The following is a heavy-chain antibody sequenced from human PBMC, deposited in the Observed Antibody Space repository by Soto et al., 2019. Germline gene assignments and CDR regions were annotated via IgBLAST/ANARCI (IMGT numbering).Heavy chain of an antibody. CDR3: ARSDGYNFNWLDS. CDR1: GYTFTSYD. J-gene: IGHJ5*01. CDR2: MNPNSGNT. Sequence: QVQLVQSGAEVKTPGASVKVSCKASGYTFTSYDMNWVRQAPGQGLEWMGWMNPNSGNTGYAQKFQGRLTMTRDTAISIAHMELSSLRNGATAVYYCARSDGYNFNWLDSWGQGTLVTVSA. D-gene: IGHD2-21*01. V-gene: IGHV1-8*01.